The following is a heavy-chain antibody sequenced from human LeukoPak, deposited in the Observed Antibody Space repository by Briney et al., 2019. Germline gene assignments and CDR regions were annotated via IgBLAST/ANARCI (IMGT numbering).Heavy chain of an antibody. D-gene: IGHD1-26*01. V-gene: IGHV3-7*01. CDR3: ARDSYGVGGENFDY. J-gene: IGHJ4*02. CDR1: GFTLSNAW. Sequence: PGGSLRLSCAASGFTLSNAWMSWVRQAPGKGPEWVASIKQDGSEKYYVDSVKGRFTISRDNAKNSLYLHMNSLRDEDTAVYYCARDSYGVGGENFDYWGQGTLVTVSS. CDR2: IKQDGSEK.